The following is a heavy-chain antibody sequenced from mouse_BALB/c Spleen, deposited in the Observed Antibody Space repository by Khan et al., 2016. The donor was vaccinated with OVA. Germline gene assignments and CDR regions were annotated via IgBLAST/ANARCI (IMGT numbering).Heavy chain of an antibody. V-gene: IGHV3-2*02. CDR2: ISYSGST. J-gene: IGHJ3*01. CDR1: GYSITGDYA. D-gene: IGHD2-4*01. Sequence: EVQLQESGPGLVKPSQSLSLTCTVTGYSITGDYAWNWIRQCPGNKLEWMGDISYSGSTSYNPSLKSRISITRDTSKNQFFLQLNSVTTEDTATYYCAYDDDEGFAYWGQGTLVTVSA. CDR3: AYDDDEGFAY.